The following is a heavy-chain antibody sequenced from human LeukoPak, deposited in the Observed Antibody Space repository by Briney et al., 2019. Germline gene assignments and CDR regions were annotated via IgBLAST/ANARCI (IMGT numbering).Heavy chain of an antibody. J-gene: IGHJ3*01. CDR3: ARLRGDYWSNYNDAFDL. CDR1: GYSISRGYY. Sequence: SETLSLTCSVSGYSISRGYYWGWIRQPPGRGLEWIAHIYHTGETHFNPSLKSRGIISIDTSKNQVSLTLSSVTAADTAVYYCARLRGDYWSNYNDAFDLWGQGTMVTVSS. CDR2: IYHTGET. V-gene: IGHV4-38-2*02. D-gene: IGHD3-3*01.